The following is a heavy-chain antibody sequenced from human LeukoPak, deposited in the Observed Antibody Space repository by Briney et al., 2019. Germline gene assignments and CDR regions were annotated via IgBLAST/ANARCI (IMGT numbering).Heavy chain of an antibody. D-gene: IGHD3-22*01. Sequence: PSETLSLTCTVSGGSISSSSYYWGWIRQPPGTGLEWIGSIYYSGSTHYNPSLKSRVTISVDTSKNQFSLKLSSVTAADTAVYYCARGLGYYDSSYNWFDPWGQGTLVTVSS. CDR1: GGSISSSSYY. J-gene: IGHJ5*02. CDR3: ARGLGYYDSSYNWFDP. V-gene: IGHV4-39*01. CDR2: IYYSGST.